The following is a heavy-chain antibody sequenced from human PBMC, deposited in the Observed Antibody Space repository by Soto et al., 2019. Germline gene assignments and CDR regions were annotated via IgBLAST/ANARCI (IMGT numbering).Heavy chain of an antibody. V-gene: IGHV3-21*01. J-gene: IGHJ4*02. CDR2: ISSSSSYI. CDR1: GFTFSTYN. D-gene: IGHD3-3*01. Sequence: EVQVVESGGGLVKPGGSLRLSCAVSGFTFSTYNMNWVRQAPGKGLQWVSSISSSSSYIYYADSVKGRFTISRDNAKNSLYLEMNSLRVEDKAVYYCSRYYDSRTGYNYWGQGTLVIVSS. CDR3: SRYYDSRTGYNY.